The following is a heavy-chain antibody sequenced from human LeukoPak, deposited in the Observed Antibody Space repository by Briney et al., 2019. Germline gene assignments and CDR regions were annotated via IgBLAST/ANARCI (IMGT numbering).Heavy chain of an antibody. CDR2: ISGSGGNT. V-gene: IGHV3-23*01. CDR1: GFTFSSYA. Sequence: GGSLRLSCAASGFTFSSYAMSWVRQAPGKGLEWVSTISGSGGNTYYGDSVKGRFTISRDNSKNTLYLQMNSLRAEDTAVYYCAKDVYSSGWYFDYWGQGTLVTVSS. CDR3: AKDVYSSGWYFDY. J-gene: IGHJ4*02. D-gene: IGHD6-19*01.